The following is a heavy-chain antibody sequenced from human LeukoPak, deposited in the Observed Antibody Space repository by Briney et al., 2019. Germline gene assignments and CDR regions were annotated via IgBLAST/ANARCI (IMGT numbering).Heavy chain of an antibody. CDR2: ISTSSSYI. CDR3: ASFTIVGVVVAATPSDYYYYMDV. CDR1: GFTFSSYY. J-gene: IGHJ6*03. Sequence: SGGGLVKPGGSLRLSCAASGFTFSSYYMNWVRQAPGKGLEWVSCISTSSSYIYYADSLKGRFTISRDNAKNSLYLQMNSLRAEDTAVYYCASFTIVGVVVAATPSDYYYYMDVWGKGTTVTISS. D-gene: IGHD2-15*01. V-gene: IGHV3-21*01.